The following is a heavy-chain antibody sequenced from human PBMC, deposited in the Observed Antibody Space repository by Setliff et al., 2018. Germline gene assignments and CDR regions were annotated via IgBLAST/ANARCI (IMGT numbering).Heavy chain of an antibody. J-gene: IGHJ6*02. Sequence: ASVKVSCKVSGYTLTELSMHWVRQAPGKGLEWMGGFDPEDGETIYAQKFQGRVTMTEDTSTDTAYMELSSLRFEDTAVYYCARERAGGRGFTFGAIYYYYGMDVWGQGTTVTVSS. CDR1: GYTLTELS. D-gene: IGHD3-16*01. V-gene: IGHV1-24*01. CDR2: FDPEDGET. CDR3: ARERAGGRGFTFGAIYYYYGMDV.